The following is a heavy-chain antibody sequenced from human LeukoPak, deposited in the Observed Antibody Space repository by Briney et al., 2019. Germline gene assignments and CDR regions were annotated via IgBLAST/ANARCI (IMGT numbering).Heavy chain of an antibody. D-gene: IGHD3-10*01. CDR2: INHSGST. CDR1: GGSFSGYY. V-gene: IGHV4-34*01. Sequence: SETLSLTCAVYGGSFSGYYWSWIRQPPGKGLEWIGEINHSGSTNYNPSLKSRVTISVDTSKNQFSLKLSSVTAADAAVYYCARGLPVYGSGSRPSNRFDPWGQGTLVTVSS. CDR3: ARGLPVYGSGSRPSNRFDP. J-gene: IGHJ5*02.